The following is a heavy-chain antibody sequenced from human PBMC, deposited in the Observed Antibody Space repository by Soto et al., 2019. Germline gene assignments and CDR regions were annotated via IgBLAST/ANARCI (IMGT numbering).Heavy chain of an antibody. CDR1: GGTFSSYA. V-gene: IGHV1-69*01. Sequence: QVQLVQSGAEVKKPGSSVKVSCKASGGTFSSYAISCVRQAPGQGLEWRGGIIPISETTNYAQKFQGSVTITADESKSTAYMELSRLRSEDTAVYYCARSQGSSTSLEIYYYYYYGMDVWGQGTTVTVSS. D-gene: IGHD2-2*01. J-gene: IGHJ6*02. CDR3: ARSQGSSTSLEIYYYYYYGMDV. CDR2: IIPISETT.